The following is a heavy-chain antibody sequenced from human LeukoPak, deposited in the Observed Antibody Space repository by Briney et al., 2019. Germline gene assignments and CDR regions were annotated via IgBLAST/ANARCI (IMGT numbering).Heavy chain of an antibody. CDR2: IYYSGST. D-gene: IGHD3-22*01. CDR3: ARHLYDYDSSGYYRNWFDP. CDR1: GGSISSSSYY. V-gene: IGHV4-39*01. Sequence: SETLSLTXTVSGGSISSSSYYWGWIRQPPGKGLEWIGSIYYSGSTYYNPSLKSRVTISVDTSKNQFSLKLSSVTAADTAVYYCARHLYDYDSSGYYRNWFDPWGQGTLVTVSS. J-gene: IGHJ5*02.